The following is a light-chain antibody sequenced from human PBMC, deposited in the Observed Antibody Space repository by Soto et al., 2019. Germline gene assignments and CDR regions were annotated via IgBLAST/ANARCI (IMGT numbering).Light chain of an antibody. V-gene: IGKV1-5*01. CDR2: DAS. Sequence: DIQMTQSPSTLSASLGDRVTITCRASQSISRWLAWYQQRPGKAPKLLIYDASSLESGVPSRFGGSGSGTDFTLTISSLQPGDSATYFCQQYSTYWTFGQGTKVEIK. CDR3: QQYSTYWT. CDR1: QSISRW. J-gene: IGKJ1*01.